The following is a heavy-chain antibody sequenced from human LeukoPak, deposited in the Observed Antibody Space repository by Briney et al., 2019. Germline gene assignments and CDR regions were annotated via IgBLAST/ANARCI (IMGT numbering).Heavy chain of an antibody. Sequence: SQTLSLTCTVSGGSISSGSYYWSWIRQPAGKGLEWIGRIYTSGSTNYNPSLKSRVTISVDTFKNQFSLKLSSVTAADTAVYYCARAGYDSSGYYYIFDYWGQGTLVTVSS. V-gene: IGHV4-61*02. J-gene: IGHJ4*02. CDR1: GGSISSGSYY. CDR3: ARAGYDSSGYYYIFDY. CDR2: IYTSGST. D-gene: IGHD3-22*01.